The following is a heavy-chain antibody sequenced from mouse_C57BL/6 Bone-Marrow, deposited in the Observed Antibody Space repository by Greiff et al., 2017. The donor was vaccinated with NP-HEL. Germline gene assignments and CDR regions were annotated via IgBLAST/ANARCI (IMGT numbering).Heavy chain of an antibody. D-gene: IGHD2-3*01. J-gene: IGHJ2*01. V-gene: IGHV1-76*01. Sequence: QVQLKEPGAELVRPGASVKLSCKASDYTFTDYYINWVKQRPGQGLEWIARIYPGSGNTYYNEKFKGKATLTAEKSSSTAYMQLSSLTSEDSAVYFCASDGGYYEDFDYWGQGTTLTVSS. CDR2: IYPGSGNT. CDR1: DYTFTDYY. CDR3: ASDGGYYEDFDY.